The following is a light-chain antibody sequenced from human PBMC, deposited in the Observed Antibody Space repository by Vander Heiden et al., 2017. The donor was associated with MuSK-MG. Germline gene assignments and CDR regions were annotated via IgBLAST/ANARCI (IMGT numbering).Light chain of an antibody. CDR2: DAS. J-gene: IGKJ3*01. CDR3: QQRSNWPP. V-gene: IGKV3-11*01. CDR1: QSVSSY. Sequence: EIVLTQSPATLSLSPGERATLSCRASQSVSSYLAWYQQKPGQAPRLLIYDASNRATGIPARFSGSGSGTDFTLTISSLEPEDFAVYYWQQRSNWPPFGHGTKVDIK.